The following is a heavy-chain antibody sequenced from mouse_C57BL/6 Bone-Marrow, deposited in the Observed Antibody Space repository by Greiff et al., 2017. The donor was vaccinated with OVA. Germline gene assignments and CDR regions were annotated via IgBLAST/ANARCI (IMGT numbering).Heavy chain of an antibody. Sequence: QVQLQQPGAELVKPGASVKLSCKASGYTFTSYWMHWVKQRPGQGLEWIGMIHPNSGSTNYNEKFKSKATLTVDKSSSTAYMQLSSLTSEDSAVYYCARYPPHYYGSSPWYFDVWGTGTTVTVSS. CDR1: GYTFTSYW. D-gene: IGHD1-1*01. CDR2: IHPNSGST. V-gene: IGHV1-64*01. CDR3: ARYPPHYYGSSPWYFDV. J-gene: IGHJ1*03.